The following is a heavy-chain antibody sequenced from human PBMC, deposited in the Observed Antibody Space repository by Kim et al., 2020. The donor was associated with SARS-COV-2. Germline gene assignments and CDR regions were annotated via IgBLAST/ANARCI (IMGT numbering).Heavy chain of an antibody. J-gene: IGHJ6*01. Sequence: SETLSLTCAVYGGSFSSFYWSWVRQPPGRGLEWIGEISHSGSTNYNPSLKSRVTISVDTSTNQFSLKLTSVTVADTAASDCARRWSDTAGTGGHY. CDR2: ISHSGST. V-gene: IGHV4-34*01. D-gene: IGHD2-8*02. CDR3: ARRWSDTAGTGGHY. CDR1: GGSFSSFY.